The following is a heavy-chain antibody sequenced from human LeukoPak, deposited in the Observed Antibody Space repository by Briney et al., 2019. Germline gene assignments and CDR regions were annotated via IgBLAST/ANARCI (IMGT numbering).Heavy chain of an antibody. CDR3: ARRRGYSYGFGY. J-gene: IGHJ4*02. CDR1: GGSFSGYY. D-gene: IGHD5-18*01. Sequence: SETLSLTCAVYGGSFSGYYWSWIRQPPGKGLEWIGEINHSGSTNYNPPLKSRVTISVDASKNQFSLKLSSVTAADTAAYYCARRRGYSYGFGYWGQGTLVTVSS. CDR2: INHSGST. V-gene: IGHV4-34*01.